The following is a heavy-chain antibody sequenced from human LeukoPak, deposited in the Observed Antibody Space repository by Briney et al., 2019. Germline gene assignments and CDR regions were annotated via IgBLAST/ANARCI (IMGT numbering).Heavy chain of an antibody. Sequence: GGSLRLSCAASGFTFRSYSMNWVRQAPGKGLEWVSSISSSSSYIYYADSVKGRFTISRDNAKNSLYLQMNSLRAEDTAVYYCARASSSGPFDYWGQGTLVTVSS. CDR3: ARASSSGPFDY. D-gene: IGHD6-13*01. CDR1: GFTFRSYS. CDR2: ISSSSSYI. J-gene: IGHJ4*02. V-gene: IGHV3-21*01.